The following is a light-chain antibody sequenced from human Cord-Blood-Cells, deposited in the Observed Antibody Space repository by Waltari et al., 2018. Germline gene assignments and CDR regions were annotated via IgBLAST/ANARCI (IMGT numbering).Light chain of an antibody. J-gene: IGKJ4*01. Sequence: EIVLTQSPATLSLSPGDRATLSCRARQSVSSYLAWYQQKPGQAPRLLIYDASNGATGIPARFSGSGSGTDFTLTISSLEPEDFAVYYCQQRSNWPLTFGGGTKVEIK. CDR2: DAS. CDR1: QSVSSY. V-gene: IGKV3-11*01. CDR3: QQRSNWPLT.